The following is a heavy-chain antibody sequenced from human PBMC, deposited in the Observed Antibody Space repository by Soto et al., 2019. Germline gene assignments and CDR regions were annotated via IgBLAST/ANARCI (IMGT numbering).Heavy chain of an antibody. CDR2: IIPIFGTP. J-gene: IGHJ5*02. D-gene: IGHD2-15*01. CDR3: ARGLECRGYCLDNPTWFGP. CDR1: GGTFSTYT. V-gene: IGHV1-69*06. Sequence: QVQLVQSGAEVKKSGSSVKVSCKASGGTFSTYTFSWVRQAPGQGLEWMGRIIPIFGTPSYAQKFQGRGTITADKSTSTVYMELSSLGSDDTAVYFCARGLECRGYCLDNPTWFGPWGQGTLVTVSS.